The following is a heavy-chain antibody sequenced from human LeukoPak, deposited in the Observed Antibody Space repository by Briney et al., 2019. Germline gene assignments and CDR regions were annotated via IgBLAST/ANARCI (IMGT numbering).Heavy chain of an antibody. D-gene: IGHD4-11*01. J-gene: IGHJ5*02. CDR1: GGSISSYY. Sequence: PSETLSLTCAVSGGSISSYYWSWIRQPPGKGLEWIGYIYYNGNTNYNPSLKSRVTISIDTSKNQFSLKLSSVTAADTAVYYCARLSPRVVNYFDPWGQGTLVTVSS. V-gene: IGHV4-59*01. CDR3: ARLSPRVVNYFDP. CDR2: IYYNGNT.